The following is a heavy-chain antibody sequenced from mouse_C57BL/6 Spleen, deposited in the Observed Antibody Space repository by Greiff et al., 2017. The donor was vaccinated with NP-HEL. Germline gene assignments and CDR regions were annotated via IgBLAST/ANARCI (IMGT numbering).Heavy chain of an antibody. Sequence: QVQLKQSGAELVKPGASVKLSCKASGYTFTSYWMHWVKQRPGQGLEWIGYINPSSGYTKYNQKFKGKATLTADKSSSTAYMQLSSLTYEDAAVYYCAREDYDYDRFAYWGQGTLVTVSA. J-gene: IGHJ3*01. CDR1: GYTFTSYW. V-gene: IGHV1-7*01. CDR3: AREDYDYDRFAY. D-gene: IGHD2-4*01. CDR2: INPSSGYT.